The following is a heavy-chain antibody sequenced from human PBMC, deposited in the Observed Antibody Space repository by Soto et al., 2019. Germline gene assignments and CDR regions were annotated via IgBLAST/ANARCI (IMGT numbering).Heavy chain of an antibody. Sequence: QAPGKGLEWVAVISYDGSNKYYADSVKGRFTISRDNSKNTLYLQMNSLRAEDTAVYYCAKSGYYDFWSARIFTTYYYGIDVWGQVTTVTVS. CDR3: AKSGYYDFWSARIFTTYYYGIDV. J-gene: IGHJ6*02. D-gene: IGHD3-3*01. V-gene: IGHV3-30*18. CDR2: ISYDGSNK.